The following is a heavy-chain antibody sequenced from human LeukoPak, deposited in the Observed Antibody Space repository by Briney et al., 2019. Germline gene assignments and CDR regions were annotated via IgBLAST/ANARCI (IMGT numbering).Heavy chain of an antibody. CDR1: GFTFSSYG. Sequence: GGSLRLSCAASGFTFSSYGMHWVRQAPGKGLEWVAFIRYDGSNKYYADSVKGRFTISRDNSKNTLYLQMNSLRAEDTAVYYCARGGVERGDYFDYWGQGTLVTVSS. CDR3: ARGGVERGDYFDY. D-gene: IGHD2-8*01. CDR2: IRYDGSNK. V-gene: IGHV3-30*02. J-gene: IGHJ4*02.